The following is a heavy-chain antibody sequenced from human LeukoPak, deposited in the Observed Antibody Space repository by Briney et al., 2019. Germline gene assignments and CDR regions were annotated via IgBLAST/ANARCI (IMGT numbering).Heavy chain of an antibody. CDR3: ARGAAGTSYYYYYYGMDV. CDR1: GYTFTSYY. Sequence: ASVKVSCKASGYTFTSYYMHWVRQAPGQGLEWMGIINPSGGSTSYAQKFQGRVTMTRDTSTSAVYMELSSLRSEDTAVYYCARGAAGTSYYYYYYGMDVWGQGTTVTVSS. J-gene: IGHJ6*02. CDR2: INPSGGST. V-gene: IGHV1-46*01. D-gene: IGHD6-13*01.